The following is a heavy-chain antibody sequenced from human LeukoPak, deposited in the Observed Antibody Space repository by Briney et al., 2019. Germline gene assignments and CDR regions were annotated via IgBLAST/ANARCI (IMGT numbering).Heavy chain of an antibody. CDR3: ARVGITIFGVDTFDY. CDR1: GYTFTGYY. D-gene: IGHD3-3*01. V-gene: IGHV1-2*06. CDR2: INPNSGGT. Sequence: GASVKVSCKASGYTFTGYYMHWVRQAPGQGLEWMGRINPNSGGTNYAQKFQGRVTMTRDTSISTAYMELSRLRSDDTAVYYCARVGITIFGVDTFDYWGQGTLVTVSS. J-gene: IGHJ4*02.